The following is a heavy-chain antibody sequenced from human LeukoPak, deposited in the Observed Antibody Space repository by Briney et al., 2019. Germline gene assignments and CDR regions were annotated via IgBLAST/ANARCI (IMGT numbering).Heavy chain of an antibody. CDR1: GGSISSYY. D-gene: IGHD2-2*01. J-gene: IGHJ6*03. CDR2: IYTSGST. V-gene: IGHV4-4*07. CDR3: ARDKGSCSSTNCSPNYYMDV. Sequence: PSETLSLTCTVSGGSISSYYWSWIRQPVGKGLEWIGRIYTSGSTNYNPSLKSRVTMSVDTSKNQFSLKLSSVTAADTAVYYCARDKGSCSSTNCSPNYYMDVWGKGTTVTVSS.